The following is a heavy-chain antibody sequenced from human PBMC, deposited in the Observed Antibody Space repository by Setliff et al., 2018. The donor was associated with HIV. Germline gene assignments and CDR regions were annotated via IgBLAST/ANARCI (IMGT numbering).Heavy chain of an antibody. D-gene: IGHD2-2*01. CDR3: ARRRSMPSNAFDI. CDR1: GYSIRSGYY. CDR2: IYHSGNT. Sequence: SETLSLTCAVSGYSIRSGYYWGWIRQPPGKGLEWIGNIYHSGNTFHNPSLKSRVTISVHTSKNQFSLKLSSVTAADTAVYYCARRRSMPSNAFDIWGQGTMVTVSS. J-gene: IGHJ3*02. V-gene: IGHV4-38-2*01.